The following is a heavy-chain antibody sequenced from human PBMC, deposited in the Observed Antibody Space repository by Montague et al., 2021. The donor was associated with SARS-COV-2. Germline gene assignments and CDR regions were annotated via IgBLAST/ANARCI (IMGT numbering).Heavy chain of an antibody. CDR1: GGSITSTNW. J-gene: IGHJ3*02. CDR2: IHHSGST. D-gene: IGHD4-17*01. CDR3: ARGDYGDYRDAFDI. Sequence: SETLSLTCAVSGGSITSTNWWSWVRQPPGKGLEWIGEIHHSGSTNSSPSLKSRVTMSIDKSSKQFSLNLNSVTAADTAVYYCARGDYGDYRDAFDIWGQGTVVTVSS. V-gene: IGHV4-4*02.